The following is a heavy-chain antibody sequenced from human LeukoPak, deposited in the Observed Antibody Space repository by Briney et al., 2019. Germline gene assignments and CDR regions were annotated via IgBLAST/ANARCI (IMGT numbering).Heavy chain of an antibody. Sequence: PGRSLRLSCAASGFTFSSYGMHWVRQAPGKGLEWVSYLSSGGSTIYYADSVKGRFTISRDNAKNSLYLQMNSLRAEDTAVYYCARGLGIAAALDYWGQGTLVTVSS. J-gene: IGHJ4*02. D-gene: IGHD6-13*01. CDR3: ARGLGIAAALDY. V-gene: IGHV3-48*04. CDR1: GFTFSSYG. CDR2: LSSGGSTI.